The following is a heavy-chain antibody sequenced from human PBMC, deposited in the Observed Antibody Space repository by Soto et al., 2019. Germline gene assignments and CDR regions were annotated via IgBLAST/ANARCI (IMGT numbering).Heavy chain of an antibody. J-gene: IGHJ6*02. V-gene: IGHV3-30-3*01. Sequence: HPGGSLRLSCAASGFTFSSYAMHRVRQAPGKGLEWVAVISYDGSNKYYADSVKGRFTISRDNSKNTLYLQMNSLRAEDTAVYYCARDSSSWTIYYYYGMDVWGQGTTVTVSS. CDR2: ISYDGSNK. CDR3: ARDSSSWTIYYYYGMDV. CDR1: GFTFSSYA. D-gene: IGHD6-13*01.